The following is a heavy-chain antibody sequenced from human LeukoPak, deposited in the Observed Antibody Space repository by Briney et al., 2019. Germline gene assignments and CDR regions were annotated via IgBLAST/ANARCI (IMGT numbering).Heavy chain of an antibody. J-gene: IGHJ4*02. CDR3: ARVVSFTSDY. CDR2: ISYDGSNK. V-gene: IGHV3-30-3*01. CDR1: GFTFSSYA. Sequence: SGGSLRLSCAASGFTFSSYAMHWVRQAPGKGLEWVAVISYDGSNKYYAEPVKGRFTISRDNSKNTLYLQMNSLRAEDTALYYCARVVSFTSDYWGQGILVTVSS.